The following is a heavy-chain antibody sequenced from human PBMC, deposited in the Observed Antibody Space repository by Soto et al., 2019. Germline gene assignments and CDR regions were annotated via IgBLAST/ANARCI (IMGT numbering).Heavy chain of an antibody. Sequence: TLSLTCTVSGGSISSGSYFWSWVRQRPGEGLEWIGYIYYSGSTYYNPSLKSRVTISVDTSKNQFSLKLSSVTAADTAVYYCARASYVEAWFDPWGQGTLVTASS. D-gene: IGHD4-17*01. CDR2: IYYSGST. J-gene: IGHJ5*02. CDR1: GGSISSGSYF. V-gene: IGHV4-30-4*01. CDR3: ARASYVEAWFDP.